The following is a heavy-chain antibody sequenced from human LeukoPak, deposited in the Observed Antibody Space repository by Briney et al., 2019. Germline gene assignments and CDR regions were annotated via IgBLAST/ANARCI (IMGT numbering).Heavy chain of an antibody. Sequence: ASVTVSCKAPGYTFTGYYMHWVRQAPGQGLDWMGWINPNIGGTNYAQKFQGRVTMTRDTSISTAYVELSRLRSDDTAVYYCARVLRYFDWTMGYWGQGTLVTVSS. CDR2: INPNIGGT. V-gene: IGHV1-2*02. CDR1: GYTFTGYY. CDR3: ARVLRYFDWTMGY. D-gene: IGHD3-9*01. J-gene: IGHJ4*02.